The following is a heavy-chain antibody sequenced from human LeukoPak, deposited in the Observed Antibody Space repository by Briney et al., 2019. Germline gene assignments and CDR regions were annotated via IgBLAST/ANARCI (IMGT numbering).Heavy chain of an antibody. CDR3: ARGGGGNWFDP. Sequence: ASVKVSCKASGGTFSSYAISWVRQAPGQGLEWMGWINPNSGGTNYAQKFQGRVTMTRDTSISTAYMELSRLRSDDTAVYYCARGGGGNWFDPWGQGTLVTVSS. J-gene: IGHJ5*02. D-gene: IGHD3-16*01. V-gene: IGHV1-2*02. CDR2: INPNSGGT. CDR1: GGTFSSYA.